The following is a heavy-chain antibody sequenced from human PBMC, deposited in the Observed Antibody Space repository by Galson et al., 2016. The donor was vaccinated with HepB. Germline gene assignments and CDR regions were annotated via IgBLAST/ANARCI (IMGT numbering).Heavy chain of an antibody. V-gene: IGHV6-1*01. J-gene: IGHJ4*02. D-gene: IGHD1-1*01. CDR3: TREKDNRFTY. Sequence: CAISGDSVSSDSAARTWIRQSPSRGLEWPGRTYYRSTWYNEYAVSVKSRITINADTSKNQFSLQLTSVTPEDTAVYYCTREKDNRFTYWGQGTLVTVS. CDR2: TYYRSTWYN. CDR1: GDSVSSDSAA.